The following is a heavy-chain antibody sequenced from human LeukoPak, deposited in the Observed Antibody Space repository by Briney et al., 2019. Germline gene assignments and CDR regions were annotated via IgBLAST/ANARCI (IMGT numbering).Heavy chain of an antibody. D-gene: IGHD4-17*01. CDR1: GFTFSSYE. V-gene: IGHV3-48*03. CDR3: ARDPDYGDEGAFDI. Sequence: PGGSLRLSCAASGFTFSSYEMNWVRQAPGKGLEWVSCISSSGSTIYYADSVKGRFTISRDDAKNSLYLQMNSLRAEDTAVYYCARDPDYGDEGAFDIWGQGTMVTVSS. J-gene: IGHJ3*02. CDR2: ISSSGSTI.